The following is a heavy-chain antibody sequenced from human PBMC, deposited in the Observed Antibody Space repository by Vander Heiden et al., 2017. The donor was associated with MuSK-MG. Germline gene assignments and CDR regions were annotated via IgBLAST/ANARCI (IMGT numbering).Heavy chain of an antibody. CDR2: ISWDGGST. CDR3: AKDIGSYGYDVDYYMDV. J-gene: IGHJ6*03. V-gene: IGHV3-43D*04. D-gene: IGHD5-18*01. CDR1: GFTFDDYA. Sequence: EVQLVESGGVVVQPGGSLRLSCAASGFTFDDYAMHWVRQAPGKGLEWVSLISWDGGSTYYADSVKGRFTISRDNSKNSLYLQMNSLRAEDTALYYCAKDIGSYGYDVDYYMDVWGQGTTVTVSS.